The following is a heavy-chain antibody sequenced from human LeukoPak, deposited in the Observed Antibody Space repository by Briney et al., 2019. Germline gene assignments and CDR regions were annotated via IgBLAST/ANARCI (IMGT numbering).Heavy chain of an antibody. D-gene: IGHD3-22*01. V-gene: IGHV4-59*01. CDR3: ARTYYYEISGYYYTPYYHSYMDV. CDR1: XGSISNYD. J-gene: IGHJ6*03. Sequence: PSETLXXXXXVXXGSISNYDXSWVRQPPGKGLEXMXYIYXSGGTKYNPSLTRRGTISLEKTKNQYSLKQRSVHTEDTAVDYCARTYYYEISGYYYTPYYHSYMDVWGKGTTVTVSS. CDR2: IYXSGGT.